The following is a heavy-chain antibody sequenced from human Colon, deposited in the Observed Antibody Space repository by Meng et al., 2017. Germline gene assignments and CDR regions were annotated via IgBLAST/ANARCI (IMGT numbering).Heavy chain of an antibody. Sequence: VQMQEPGPGLVKPSETLSLPCRVSGASIRGGGYYWSWIRQVPGKGLDLIGYIYYSENTYYKPSLQSRAIISVDTSKNEFSLRLSSVSAADTAVYYCARRYGSGTYPFDFWGQGILVTVSS. D-gene: IGHD3-10*01. CDR2: IYYSENT. V-gene: IGHV4-31*03. CDR1: GASIRGGGYY. J-gene: IGHJ4*02. CDR3: ARRYGSGTYPFDF.